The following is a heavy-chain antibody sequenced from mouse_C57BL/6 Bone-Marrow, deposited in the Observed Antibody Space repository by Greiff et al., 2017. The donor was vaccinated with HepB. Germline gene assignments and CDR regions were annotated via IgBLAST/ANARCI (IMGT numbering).Heavy chain of an antibody. CDR3: ARDVTTVVEGY. J-gene: IGHJ2*01. CDR1: GYTFTSYW. CDR2: IHPNSGST. Sequence: VQLQQPGAELVKPGASVKLSCKASGYTFTSYWMHWVKQRPGQGLEWIGMIHPNSGSTNYNEKFKSKATLTVDKSSSTAYMQLSSLTSEDSAVYYCARDVTTVVEGYWGQGTTLTVSS. D-gene: IGHD1-1*01. V-gene: IGHV1-64*01.